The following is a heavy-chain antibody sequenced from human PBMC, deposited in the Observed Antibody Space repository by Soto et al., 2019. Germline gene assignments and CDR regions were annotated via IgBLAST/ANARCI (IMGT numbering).Heavy chain of an antibody. CDR2: VNPSGGST. J-gene: IGHJ1*01. D-gene: IGHD2-15*01. CDR1: GYIFTAYS. CDR3: AREENCSDGICYSEYFQR. V-gene: IGHV1-46*01. Sequence: ASVKVSCKASGYIFTAYSMHWVRRAPGQGLEWMGVVNPSGGSTNYAQKFQGRITLTRDTSRNTVYMDLSSLTSEDTAVYYCAREENCSDGICYSEYFQRWGQGTLVTVPS.